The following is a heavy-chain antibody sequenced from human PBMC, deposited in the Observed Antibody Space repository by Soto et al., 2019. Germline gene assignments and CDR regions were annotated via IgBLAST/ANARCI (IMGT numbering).Heavy chain of an antibody. D-gene: IGHD6-19*01. V-gene: IGHV3-30-3*01. J-gene: IGHJ4*02. CDR2: ISYDGSNK. Sequence: GGSLRLSCAASGFTFSSYAMHWVRQAPGKGLEGVAVISYDGSNKYYADSVKGRFTISGDNSKNTLYLQMNSLGAEDTAVYYCARAQWLEPTFDYWGQGTLVTVSS. CDR1: GFTFSSYA. CDR3: ARAQWLEPTFDY.